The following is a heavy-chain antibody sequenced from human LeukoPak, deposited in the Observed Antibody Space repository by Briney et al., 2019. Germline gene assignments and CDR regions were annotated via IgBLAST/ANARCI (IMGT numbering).Heavy chain of an antibody. CDR2: IYHSGST. J-gene: IGHJ4*02. V-gene: IGHV4-30-2*01. CDR3: ARGRGYSGYDGADYFDY. D-gene: IGHD5-12*01. Sequence: SETLSLTCAVSGGSISSGGYSWSWVRQPPGKGLEWIVYIYHSGSTYYHPSLKSRVTISVDRSKNQFSLKLSSVTAADTAVYYCARGRGYSGYDGADYFDYWGQGTLVTVSS. CDR1: GGSISSGGYS.